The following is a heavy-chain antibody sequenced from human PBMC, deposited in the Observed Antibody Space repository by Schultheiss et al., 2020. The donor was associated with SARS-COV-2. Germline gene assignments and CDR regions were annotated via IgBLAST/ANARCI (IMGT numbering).Heavy chain of an antibody. V-gene: IGHV3-21*01. CDR3: AREERGLQLWDLDY. CDR2: ISSSSSYI. D-gene: IGHD5-18*01. J-gene: IGHJ4*02. Sequence: GGSLRLSCAASGFTFSSYSMNWVRQAPGKGLEWVSSISSSSSYIYYADSVKGRFTISRDNAKNSLYLQMNSLRAEDTAVYYCAREERGLQLWDLDYWGQGALVTVSS. CDR1: GFTFSSYS.